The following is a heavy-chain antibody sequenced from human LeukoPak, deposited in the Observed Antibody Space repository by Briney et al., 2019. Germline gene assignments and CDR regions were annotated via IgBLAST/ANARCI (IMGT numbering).Heavy chain of an antibody. V-gene: IGHV3-48*03. Sequence: GGSLRLSCAASEFTFSSYEMNWVRQAPGKGLEWVSYISSGGGTIYNADSVKGRFTISRDNAKKSLYLQMDSLRAEDTAVYYCASSSSYWGQGTQVTVSS. CDR2: ISSGGGTI. J-gene: IGHJ4*02. CDR1: EFTFSSYE. CDR3: ASSSSY. D-gene: IGHD6-13*01.